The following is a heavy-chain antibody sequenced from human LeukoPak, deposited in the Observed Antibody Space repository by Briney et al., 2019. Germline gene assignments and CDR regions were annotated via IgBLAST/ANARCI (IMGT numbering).Heavy chain of an antibody. CDR2: IYPGDSDT. CDR1: GYSFTSYW. D-gene: IGHD3-10*01. V-gene: IGHV5-51*01. Sequence: KIGESLKISCKGSGYSFTSYWIGWVRQMPGKGLEWMGIIYPGDSDTRYSPSFQGQVTISADKSISTAYLQWSSLKASDTAMYYCATRHRHMVRGAYDAFDIWGQGTMVTVSS. J-gene: IGHJ3*02. CDR3: ATRHRHMVRGAYDAFDI.